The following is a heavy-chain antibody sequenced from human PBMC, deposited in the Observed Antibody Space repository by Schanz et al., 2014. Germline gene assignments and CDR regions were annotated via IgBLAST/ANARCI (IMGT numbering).Heavy chain of an antibody. CDR1: GASISGSSDY. V-gene: IGHV4-39*01. D-gene: IGHD4-4*01. J-gene: IGHJ3*02. CDR3: ARRDNYLSAFDI. CDR2: IYYTGPP. Sequence: QLQLQESGPGLVKPSETLSLTCTVSGASISGSSDYWGWIRQSPGKGLEWIGNIYYTGPPYYNPSLRGRVCFPVDTPKNGLSMNLPSVPAADTAVFYCARRDNYLSAFDIWGQGTMVTVSS.